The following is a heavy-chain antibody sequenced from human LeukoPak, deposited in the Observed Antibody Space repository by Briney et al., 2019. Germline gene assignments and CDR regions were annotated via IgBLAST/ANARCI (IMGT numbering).Heavy chain of an antibody. V-gene: IGHV4-39*02. J-gene: IGHJ3*02. Sequence: PSETLSLTCTVSGGSISSSSYYWGWIRQPPGKGLEWIGSIYYSGSTYYNPSLKSRVTISVDTSKNQFSLKLSSVTAADTAVYYCARDFGTGYSSSWDHAFDIWGQGTMVTVSS. D-gene: IGHD6-13*01. CDR1: GGSISSSSYY. CDR3: ARDFGTGYSSSWDHAFDI. CDR2: IYYSGST.